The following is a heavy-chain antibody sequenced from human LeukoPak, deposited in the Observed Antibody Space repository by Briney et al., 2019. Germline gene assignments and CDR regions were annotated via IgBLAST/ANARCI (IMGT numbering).Heavy chain of an antibody. CDR2: INPSGGST. D-gene: IGHD4-11*01. CDR3: ARGSRPTVTMGYYYYYMDV. Sequence: GASVKVSCKASGYTFTSYYMHWVRQAPGQGLEWMGIINPSGGSTSYAQKFQGRVTMTRDTSTSTVYMELSSLRSEDTAVYYCARGSRPTVTMGYYYYYMDVWGKGTTVTVSS. V-gene: IGHV1-46*01. J-gene: IGHJ6*03. CDR1: GYTFTSYY.